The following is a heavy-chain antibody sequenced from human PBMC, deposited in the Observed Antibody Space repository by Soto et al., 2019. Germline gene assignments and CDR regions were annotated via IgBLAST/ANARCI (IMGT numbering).Heavy chain of an antibody. V-gene: IGHV4-34*01. CDR3: ARGAGYDFWSGYYDY. D-gene: IGHD3-3*01. CDR2: INHSGST. CDR1: GGSFSGYY. J-gene: IGHJ4*02. Sequence: QVQLQQWGAGLLKPSETLSLTCAVYGGSFSGYYWSWIGQPPGKGLEWIGEINHSGSTNYNPSLKSRVTISVDTSKNQFSLKLSSVTAADTAVYYCARGAGYDFWSGYYDYWGQGTLVTVSS.